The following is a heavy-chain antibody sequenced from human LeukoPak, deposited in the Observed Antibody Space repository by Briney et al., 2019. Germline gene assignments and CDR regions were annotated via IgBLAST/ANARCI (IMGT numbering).Heavy chain of an antibody. CDR1: GGSISRYY. V-gene: IGHV4-59*01. CDR2: IYYLGST. Sequence: PSETLSLTCTVSGGSISRYYWSWLREPPGKGLEWIGYIYYLGSTNYNPSLKSRVTISVDTSKKQFSLKLNSVTAADTAVYYCARGYYDSVESWGQGTPVTVSS. D-gene: IGHD3-22*01. CDR3: ARGYYDSVES. J-gene: IGHJ4*02.